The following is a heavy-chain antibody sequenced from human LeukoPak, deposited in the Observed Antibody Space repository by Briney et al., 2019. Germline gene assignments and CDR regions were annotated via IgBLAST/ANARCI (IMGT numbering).Heavy chain of an antibody. Sequence: ASVKVSCEASGYTFTSYDINWVRQATGQGLEWMGWMNPNSGNTGYAQKFQGRVTMTRNTSISTAYMELSSLRSEDTAVYYCAGYGYYYDSSGKGYFDYWGQGTLVTVSS. CDR2: MNPNSGNT. V-gene: IGHV1-8*01. CDR3: AGYGYYYDSSGKGYFDY. J-gene: IGHJ4*02. D-gene: IGHD3-22*01. CDR1: GYTFTSYD.